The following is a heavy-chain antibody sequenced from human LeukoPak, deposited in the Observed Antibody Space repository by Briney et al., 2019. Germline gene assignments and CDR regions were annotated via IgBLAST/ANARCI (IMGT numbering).Heavy chain of an antibody. V-gene: IGHV4-31*03. D-gene: IGHD5-24*01. CDR2: IGYSGDT. CDR3: ARVEAATTNPRFDS. Sequence: SEALSLTCTVSGGSISNAAYYWSWVRQHPGKGLEWIGYIGYSGDTYYNPSLRSRVTISVDTSKKQFSLGLNSVTAADTAVYYCARVEAATTNPRFDSWGQGTLVTVSS. CDR1: GGSISNAAYY. J-gene: IGHJ4*02.